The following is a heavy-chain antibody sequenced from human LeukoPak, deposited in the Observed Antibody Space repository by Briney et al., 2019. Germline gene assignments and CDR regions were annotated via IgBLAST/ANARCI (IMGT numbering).Heavy chain of an antibody. J-gene: IGHJ3*02. V-gene: IGHV1-2*04. D-gene: IGHD3-22*01. Sequence: ASVKVSCKASGYTFTGYYMHWVRQAPGQGLEWMGWINPNSGGTNYAQKFQGWVTMTRDTSISTAYMELSRLRSDDTAVYYCARDRPYDSSGYGAFDIWGQGTMVTVSS. CDR3: ARDRPYDSSGYGAFDI. CDR1: GYTFTGYY. CDR2: INPNSGGT.